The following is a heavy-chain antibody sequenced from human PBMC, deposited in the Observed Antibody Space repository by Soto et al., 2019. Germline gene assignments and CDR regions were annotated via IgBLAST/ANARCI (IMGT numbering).Heavy chain of an antibody. D-gene: IGHD2-21*02. CDR1: GFTFSNFG. CDR3: ARVFCRGDCYSPLDY. CDR2: ISSSDKYI. J-gene: IGHJ4*02. Sequence: NPGGSLRLSXVASGFTFSNFGLNWVRQAPGKGLEWVSSISSSDKYIYYADSVKGRFTISRDNAKNSLSLQMNSLRADDTAVYYCARVFCRGDCYSPLDYWGQGTLVTVSS. V-gene: IGHV3-21*01.